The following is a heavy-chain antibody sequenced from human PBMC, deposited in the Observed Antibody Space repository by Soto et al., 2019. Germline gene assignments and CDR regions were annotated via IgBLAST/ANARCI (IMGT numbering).Heavy chain of an antibody. Sequence: GGSLRLSCAASGFTFISYSMNWVLQAPWKGLEWVSYISSSSTIYYADSVKGRFTISRDNAKNSLYLQMNSLRDEDTAVYYCARVHSSGWYAYYWGQGTLVTVSS. CDR1: GFTFISYS. V-gene: IGHV3-48*02. D-gene: IGHD6-19*01. CDR3: ARVHSSGWYAYY. CDR2: ISSSSTI. J-gene: IGHJ4*02.